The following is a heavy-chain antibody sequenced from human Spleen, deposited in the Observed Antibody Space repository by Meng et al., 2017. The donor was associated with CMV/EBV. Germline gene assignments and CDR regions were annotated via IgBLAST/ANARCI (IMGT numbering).Heavy chain of an antibody. CDR1: YY. Sequence: YYMHWVRQAPGQGLEWMGWINPNSGGTNYAQKFQGRVTMTRDTSISTAYMELSRLRSDDTAVYYCARVEGYYDFWSGGAHYYYGMDVWGQGTTVTVSS. J-gene: IGHJ6*02. CDR2: INPNSGGT. CDR3: ARVEGYYDFWSGGAHYYYGMDV. D-gene: IGHD3-3*01. V-gene: IGHV1-2*02.